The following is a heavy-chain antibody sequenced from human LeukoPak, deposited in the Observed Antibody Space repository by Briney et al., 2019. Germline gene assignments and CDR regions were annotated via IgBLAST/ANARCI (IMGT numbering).Heavy chain of an antibody. Sequence: SETLSLTCAVYGGSFSGYYWSWIRQPPGKGLEWIGEINHSGSTNYNPSLKSRVTISVDTSKNQFSLKLSSVTAADTAVYYCARERQLYCSSTSCYVNWGQGTLVTVSS. D-gene: IGHD2-2*01. CDR2: INHSGST. CDR3: ARERQLYCSSTSCYVN. V-gene: IGHV4-34*01. J-gene: IGHJ4*02. CDR1: GGSFSGYY.